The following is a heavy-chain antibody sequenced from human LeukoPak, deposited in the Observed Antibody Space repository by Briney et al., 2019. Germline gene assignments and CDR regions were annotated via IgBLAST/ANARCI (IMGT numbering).Heavy chain of an antibody. V-gene: IGHV4-61*02. Sequence: SETLSLTCTVSGGSISSSSYYWSWIRQPAGQGLEWIGRVYTSGSTNYNPSLKSRATMSVDMSKNQFSLKLSSVTAADTAVYYCARDVVAARGSFDYWGQGTLVTVSS. CDR1: GGSISSSSYY. J-gene: IGHJ4*02. CDR3: ARDVVAARGSFDY. CDR2: VYTSGST. D-gene: IGHD2-2*01.